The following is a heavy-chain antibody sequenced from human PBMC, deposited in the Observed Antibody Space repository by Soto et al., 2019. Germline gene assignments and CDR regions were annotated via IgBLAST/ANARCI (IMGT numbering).Heavy chain of an antibody. V-gene: IGHV4-31*03. CDR2: IYYSGST. Sequence: QVQLQESGPGLVKPSQTLSLTCTVSGGSISSGGYYWSWIRQHPGKGLEWIGYIYYSGSTYYNPSLQSGVTIQVDMSKNQFSLKVSAVTAGDTAVYYCAREALYYYDSSAYYHRLYFGLWGRGTLVTVSS. CDR3: AREALYYYDSSAYYHRLYFGL. CDR1: GGSISSGGYY. J-gene: IGHJ2*01. D-gene: IGHD3-22*01.